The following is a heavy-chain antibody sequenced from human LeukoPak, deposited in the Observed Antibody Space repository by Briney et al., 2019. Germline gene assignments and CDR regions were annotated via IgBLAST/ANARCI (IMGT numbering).Heavy chain of an antibody. CDR3: ARDAPHCSDISCHNYFDY. J-gene: IGHJ4*02. D-gene: IGHD2-2*01. V-gene: IGHV4-59*01. Sequence: MPSETLSLTCTVSGGSIGSYYWSWIRQPPGKGLEWIGYIFYSGTTNYNPSLKSRVSISVDTSKNQFSLKLSSVTAADTAVYYCARDAPHCSDISCHNYFDYWGQGTLVTVSS. CDR1: GGSIGSYY. CDR2: IFYSGTT.